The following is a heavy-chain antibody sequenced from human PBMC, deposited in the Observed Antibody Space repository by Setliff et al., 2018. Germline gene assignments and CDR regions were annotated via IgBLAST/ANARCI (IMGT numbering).Heavy chain of an antibody. CDR1: GGSFSGYY. V-gene: IGHV4-34*01. CDR2: IKDSGST. J-gene: IGHJ4*02. D-gene: IGHD4-17*01. CDR3: ARGRRTAVTH. Sequence: PSETLSLTCAVYGGSFSGYYWSWIRQPPGKGLEWIGEIKDSGSTSYNPSLKSRVTISVDTSKNQFSLKLTSVTAADTAVYYCARGRRTAVTHWGQGTLVTVSS.